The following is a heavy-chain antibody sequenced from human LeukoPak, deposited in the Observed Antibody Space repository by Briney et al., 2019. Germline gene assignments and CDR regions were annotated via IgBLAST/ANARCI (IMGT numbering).Heavy chain of an antibody. J-gene: IGHJ4*02. CDR1: GGSFSGYY. Sequence: SETLSLTCAVHGGSFSGYYWSWIRQPPGKGLEWIGEINHSGSTNYNPSLKSRVTISVDTSKDQFSLKLSSVTAADTAVYYCARHATVTTFTFAYWGQGILVTVSS. D-gene: IGHD4-17*01. V-gene: IGHV4-34*01. CDR2: INHSGST. CDR3: ARHATVTTFTFAY.